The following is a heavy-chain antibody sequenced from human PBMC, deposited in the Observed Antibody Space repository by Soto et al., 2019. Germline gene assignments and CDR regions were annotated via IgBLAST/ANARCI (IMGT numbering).Heavy chain of an antibody. D-gene: IGHD3-22*01. Sequence: GGSLRLSCAASGFTFSTYWMSWVRQAPGKGLEWVANIKPDGSEKWYVDSVKGRFTISRDNAKNSLYLQMNSLRAEDTAVYYCARGDYYDSSGPLPDAFAIWGQGTIVTVSS. J-gene: IGHJ3*02. CDR2: IKPDGSEK. V-gene: IGHV3-7*04. CDR3: ARGDYYDSSGPLPDAFAI. CDR1: GFTFSTYW.